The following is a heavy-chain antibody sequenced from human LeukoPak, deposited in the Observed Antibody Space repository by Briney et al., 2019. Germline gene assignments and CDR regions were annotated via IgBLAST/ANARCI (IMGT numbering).Heavy chain of an antibody. V-gene: IGHV3-33*01. J-gene: IGHJ4*02. CDR2: IWYDGSNK. CDR3: ARRSVGAFDY. CDR1: GFTFSSYG. D-gene: IGHD1-26*01. Sequence: PWRSLGLSCAASGFTFSSYGMHWVRQAPGKGLEWVAVIWYDGSNKYYADSVKGRFTISRDNSKNTLYMQMNSLRAEDTAVYYCARRSVGAFDYWGQGTLVTVSS.